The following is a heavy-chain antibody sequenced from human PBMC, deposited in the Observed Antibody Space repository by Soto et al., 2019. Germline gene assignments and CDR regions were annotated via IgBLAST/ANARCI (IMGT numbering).Heavy chain of an antibody. CDR1: GGSISSSSHY. J-gene: IGHJ6*03. V-gene: IGHV4-39*01. CDR2: IYFRGSS. CDR3: ARIWVGYCSGGSCYSFYYMDV. Sequence: ETLSLTCTVSGGSISSSSHYWGWIRQPPGKGLEWIGNIYFRGSSYYNPSLKSRVTMSVETSKNQFSLNLSSVTAADTAVYFCARIWVGYCSGGSCYSFYYMDVWGKGTTVTVSS. D-gene: IGHD2-15*01.